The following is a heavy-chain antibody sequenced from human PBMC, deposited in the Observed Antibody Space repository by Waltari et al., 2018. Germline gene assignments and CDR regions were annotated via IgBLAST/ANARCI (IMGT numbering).Heavy chain of an antibody. D-gene: IGHD3-16*01. CDR3: ARRTIIGGAFDP. J-gene: IGHJ5*02. CDR2: IYYSGST. Sequence: QVQLQESGPGLVKPSETLSLTCTVSGGSLSSHYRSWIRQPPGKGLEWIGYIYYSGSTNYNPSLKSRVTISVDTSKNQFSLKLSSVTAADTAVYYCARRTIIGGAFDPWGQGTLVTVSS. V-gene: IGHV4-59*11. CDR1: GGSLSSHY.